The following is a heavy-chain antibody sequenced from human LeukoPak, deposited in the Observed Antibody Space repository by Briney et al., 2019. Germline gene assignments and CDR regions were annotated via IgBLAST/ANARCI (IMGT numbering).Heavy chain of an antibody. Sequence: GGSLRLSCAASGFTFSSYAMSWVHQAPGKGLEWVSAISGSGGSTYYADSVKGRFTISRDNSKNTLYLQMNSLRAEDTAVYYCAKNTGRQWLFGYWGQGTLVTVSS. D-gene: IGHD6-19*01. CDR1: GFTFSSYA. V-gene: IGHV3-23*01. CDR2: ISGSGGST. J-gene: IGHJ4*02. CDR3: AKNTGRQWLFGY.